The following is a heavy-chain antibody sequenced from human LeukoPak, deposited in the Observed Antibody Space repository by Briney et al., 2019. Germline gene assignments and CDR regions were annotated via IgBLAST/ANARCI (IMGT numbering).Heavy chain of an antibody. J-gene: IGHJ6*02. D-gene: IGHD4-17*01. V-gene: IGHV4-34*01. Sequence: PSETLSLTCAVYGGSFSGYYWSWIRQPPGKGLEWIGEINHGGSTNYNPSLKSRVTISVDTSKNQFSLKLSSVTAADTAVYYCAREDRFYGPYYYYGMDVWDQGTTVTVS. CDR2: INHGGST. CDR3: AREDRFYGPYYYYGMDV. CDR1: GGSFSGYY.